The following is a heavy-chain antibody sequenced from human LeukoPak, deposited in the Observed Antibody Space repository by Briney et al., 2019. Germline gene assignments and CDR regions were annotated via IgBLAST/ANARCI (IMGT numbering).Heavy chain of an antibody. CDR2: INHSGST. CDR1: GGSFSGYY. V-gene: IGHV4-34*01. D-gene: IGHD2-21*02. CDR3: ARAPLSSDRKNRKRSDGYYMDV. Sequence: PSETLSLTCAVYGGSFSGYYWSRIRQPPGKGLEWIGEINHSGSTNYNPSLKSRVTISVDTSKNQFSLKLSSVTAADTAVYYCARAPLSSDRKNRKRSDGYYMDVWGKGTTVTVSS. J-gene: IGHJ6*03.